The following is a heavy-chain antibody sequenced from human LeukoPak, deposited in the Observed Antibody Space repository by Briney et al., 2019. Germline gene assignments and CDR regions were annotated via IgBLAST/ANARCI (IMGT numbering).Heavy chain of an antibody. CDR2: ISSSGSTI. CDR1: GFTFSSYE. J-gene: IGHJ6*03. CDR3: ARDIEDIVVVPAAYYYYYYMDV. V-gene: IGHV3-48*03. D-gene: IGHD2-2*01. Sequence: GGSLRLSCAASGFTFSSYEMNWVRQAPGKGLEWVSYISSSGSTIYYADSVKGRLTISRDNAKNSLYLQMNSLRAEDTALYYCARDIEDIVVVPAAYYYYYYMDVWGKGTTVTVSS.